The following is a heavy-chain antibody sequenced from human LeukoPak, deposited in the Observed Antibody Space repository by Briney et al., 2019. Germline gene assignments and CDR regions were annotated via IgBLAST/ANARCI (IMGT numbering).Heavy chain of an antibody. V-gene: IGHV1-2*02. CDR1: GYTFTCYY. CDR3: ARRCGGDCYYFDY. D-gene: IGHD2-21*02. Sequence: ASVKVSCKASGYTFTCYYMHWVRQAPGQGLEWMGWINPNSGGTNYAQKFQGRVTMTRDTSISTAYMELSRLRSDDTAVYYCARRCGGDCYYFDYWGQGTLVTVSS. J-gene: IGHJ4*02. CDR2: INPNSGGT.